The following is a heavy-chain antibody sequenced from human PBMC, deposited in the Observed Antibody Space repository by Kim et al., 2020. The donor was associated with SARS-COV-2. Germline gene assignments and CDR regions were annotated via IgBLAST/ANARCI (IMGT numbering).Heavy chain of an antibody. CDR1: GFTFSRYS. CDR2: ISSTGAYI. CDR3: GRDTSYSGYDSEYFQH. Sequence: GGSLRLSCAASGFTFSRYSMNWVRQAPGKGLEWVSSISSTGAYIFYADSVKGRFTISRDNAKNSLYLQMNSLRAEDTAVYYCGRDTSYSGYDSEYFQHWGQGTLVTVSS. J-gene: IGHJ1*01. V-gene: IGHV3-21*01. D-gene: IGHD5-12*01.